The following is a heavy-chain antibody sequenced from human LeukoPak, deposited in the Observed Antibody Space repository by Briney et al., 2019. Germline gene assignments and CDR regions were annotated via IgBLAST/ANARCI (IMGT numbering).Heavy chain of an antibody. CDR1: GGSFSGYY. J-gene: IGHJ4*02. Sequence: SETLPLTCAVYGGSFSGYYWSWIRQPPGKGLEWIGEINHSGSTNYNPPLKSRVTISVDTSKNQFSLKLSSVTAADTAVYYCARARTYYYGSGSYYNHFDYWGQGTLVTVSS. V-gene: IGHV4-34*01. CDR3: ARARTYYYGSGSYYNHFDY. CDR2: INHSGST. D-gene: IGHD3-10*01.